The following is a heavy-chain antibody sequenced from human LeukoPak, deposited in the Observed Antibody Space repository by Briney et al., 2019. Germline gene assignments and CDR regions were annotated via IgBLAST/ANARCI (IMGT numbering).Heavy chain of an antibody. CDR1: GYTFTNYY. V-gene: IGHV1-2*02. CDR3: ARVTRVNYYGLGSYNF. J-gene: IGHJ4*02. CDR2: INPNSGGT. D-gene: IGHD3-10*01. Sequence: ASVKVSCKASGYTFTNYYINWVRQAPGQGLEWMGWINPNSGGTNYAQKFQGRVTMTRDTSVSTAYMELSRLRSDDTAVYYCARVTRVNYYGLGSYNFWGRGTLVAVSS.